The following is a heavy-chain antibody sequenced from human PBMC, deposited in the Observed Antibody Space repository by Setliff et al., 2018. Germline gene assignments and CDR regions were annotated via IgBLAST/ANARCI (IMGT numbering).Heavy chain of an antibody. J-gene: IGHJ3*02. CDR2: IYYSGST. CDR3: ARDVRVASSSWFKSAFDI. CDR1: GGSISSSSYY. D-gene: IGHD6-13*01. Sequence: PSETLSLTCTVSGGSISSSSYYWGWIRQPPGKGLEWIGSIYYSGSTYYNPSLKSRVTISVDTSKNQFSLKLSSVTAADTAVYYWARDVRVASSSWFKSAFDIWGQGTMVTVSS. V-gene: IGHV4-39*07.